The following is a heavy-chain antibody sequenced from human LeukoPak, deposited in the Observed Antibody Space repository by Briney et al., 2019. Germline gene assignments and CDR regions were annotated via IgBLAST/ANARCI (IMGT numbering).Heavy chain of an antibody. CDR3: ARADYDILTGYYNSWFDP. CDR2: IIPIFGTA. J-gene: IGHJ5*02. Sequence: ASVKVSCKASGGTFSSYAISWVRQAPGQGLEWMGGIIPIFGTANYAQKFQGRVTITTDESTSTAYMELSSLRSEDTAVYYCARADYDILTGYYNSWFDPWGQGTLVTVSS. CDR1: GGTFSSYA. D-gene: IGHD3-9*01. V-gene: IGHV1-69*05.